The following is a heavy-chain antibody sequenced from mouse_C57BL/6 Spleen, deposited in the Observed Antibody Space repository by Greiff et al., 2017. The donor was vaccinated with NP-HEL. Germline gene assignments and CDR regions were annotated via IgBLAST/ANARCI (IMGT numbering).Heavy chain of an antibody. CDR2: IYPGDGDT. CDR1: GYAFSSSW. V-gene: IGHV1-82*01. J-gene: IGHJ3*01. D-gene: IGHD4-1*01. Sequence: VKLMESGPELVKPGASVKISCKASGYAFSSSWMNWVKQRPGKGLEWIGRIYPGDGDTNYNGKFKGKATLTADKSSSTAYMQLSSLTSEDSAVYFCAKEDVWDVFAYWGQGTLVTVSA. CDR3: AKEDVWDVFAY.